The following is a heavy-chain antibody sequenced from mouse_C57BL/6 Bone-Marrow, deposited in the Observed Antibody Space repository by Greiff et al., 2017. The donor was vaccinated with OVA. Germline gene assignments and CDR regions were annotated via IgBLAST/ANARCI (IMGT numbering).Heavy chain of an antibody. Sequence: QVQLKQSGVELVRPGTSVKISCKASGYAFTNYYLGWLKQGPGHGLEWIGDIDPGSGNTYYNEKFNGKVTLTADKSSSTAYMQLSSLTSEDSAVYFCSRAGYGSFAYWGQGTLVTVSA. CDR2: IDPGSGNT. J-gene: IGHJ3*01. D-gene: IGHD2-2*01. CDR3: SRAGYGSFAY. V-gene: IGHV1-63*01. CDR1: GYAFTNYY.